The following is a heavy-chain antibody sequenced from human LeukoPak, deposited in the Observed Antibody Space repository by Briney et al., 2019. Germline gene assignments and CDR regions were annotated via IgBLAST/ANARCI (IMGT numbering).Heavy chain of an antibody. V-gene: IGHV3-11*01. J-gene: IGHJ6*02. Sequence: GGSLRLSCAASGFTFGDNYMTWIRQAPGKGLEWVSYISNSGSTIYYADSVKGRFTISRDNSKNSLFLQMNSLRAEDTAVYYRAKDRRRNYGMDVWGQGTTVTVSS. CDR1: GFTFGDNY. D-gene: IGHD6-6*01. CDR3: AKDRRRNYGMDV. CDR2: ISNSGSTI.